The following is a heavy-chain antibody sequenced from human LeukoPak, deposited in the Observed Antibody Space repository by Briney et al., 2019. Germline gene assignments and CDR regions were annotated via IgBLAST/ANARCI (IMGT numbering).Heavy chain of an antibody. Sequence: GASVTVSCKASGDTFDSHALSWVRQASGQGLEWMGAIIPMYGTSNYAQKFQGRVAIIADKSTSTAYMELNSLTSEDTAVYYCAIAQNNHGYVYFGMDIWGKGTTVTVSS. J-gene: IGHJ6*04. CDR3: AIAQNNHGYVYFGMDI. D-gene: IGHD5-12*01. V-gene: IGHV1-69*06. CDR1: GDTFDSHA. CDR2: IIPMYGTS.